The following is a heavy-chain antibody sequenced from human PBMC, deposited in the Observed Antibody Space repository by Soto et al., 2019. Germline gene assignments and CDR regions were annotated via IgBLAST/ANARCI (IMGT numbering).Heavy chain of an antibody. J-gene: IGHJ5*02. D-gene: IGHD2-8*01. CDR2: INAGNGNT. Sequence: ASVKVSCKASGYTFTSYAMHWVRQAPGQRLEWMGWINAGNGNTKYSQKFQGRVTITRDTSASTAYMELSSLRSEDTAVYYCARVGDCTNGVCYGWFDPWGQGTLVTVPQ. CDR1: GYTFTSYA. CDR3: ARVGDCTNGVCYGWFDP. V-gene: IGHV1-3*01.